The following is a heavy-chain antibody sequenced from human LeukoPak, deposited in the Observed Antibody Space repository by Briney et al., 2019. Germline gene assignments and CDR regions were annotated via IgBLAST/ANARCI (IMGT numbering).Heavy chain of an antibody. CDR2: ISGSGGST. Sequence: PGGSLRPSCAASGFTFSSYAMSWVRQAPGEGLELVSAISGSGGSTYYADSVKGRFTISRDNSKNTLYLQMNSLRAEDTAVYYCAKGDQGYSSGWIFDYWGQGTLVTVSS. J-gene: IGHJ4*02. V-gene: IGHV3-23*01. D-gene: IGHD6-19*01. CDR3: AKGDQGYSSGWIFDY. CDR1: GFTFSSYA.